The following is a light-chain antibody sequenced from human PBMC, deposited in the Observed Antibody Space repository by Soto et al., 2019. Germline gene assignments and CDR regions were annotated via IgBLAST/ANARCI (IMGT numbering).Light chain of an antibody. CDR3: QQFNSYPLS. V-gene: IGKV1-9*01. CDR1: QGISSY. J-gene: IGKJ4*01. Sequence: IQLTQSPSSLSASVGDRVTITCRASQGISSYLAWYQQKPGKAPKLLIYAASTLQSGVPSRFSGSGSGTDFTLTISSLQPEDFATYYCQQFNSYPLSFGGGTKWISN. CDR2: AAS.